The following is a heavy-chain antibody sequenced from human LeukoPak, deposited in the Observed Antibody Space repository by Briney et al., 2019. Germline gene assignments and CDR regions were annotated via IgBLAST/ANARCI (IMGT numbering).Heavy chain of an antibody. V-gene: IGHV3-53*01. D-gene: IGHD3-22*01. CDR1: GFILSSYS. CDR2: IYTGGNT. Sequence: GGSLRLSCAASGFILSSYSMSWVRQAPGKGLEWVSTIYTGGNTYYAASVKGRFTISRDFSKNTVFLHMNSLRAEDTAMYYCARGDDSGYYDYFDYWGQGALVTVSS. J-gene: IGHJ4*02. CDR3: ARGDDSGYYDYFDY.